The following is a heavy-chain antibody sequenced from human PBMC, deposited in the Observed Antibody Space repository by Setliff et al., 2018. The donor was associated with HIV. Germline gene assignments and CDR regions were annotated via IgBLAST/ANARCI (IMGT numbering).Heavy chain of an antibody. CDR2: FDPEHGKT. CDR3: ATGTWGYDAFDI. CDR1: GYTLNEVS. Sequence: ASVKVSCKVSGYTLNEVSIHWVRQAPGKRPEWMGGFDPEHGKTIYAQKLQGRVTMTEDKSTDIASMELSSLRSEDTAVYYCATGTWGYDAFDIWGQGTLVTVSS. V-gene: IGHV1-24*01. J-gene: IGHJ3*02. D-gene: IGHD7-27*01.